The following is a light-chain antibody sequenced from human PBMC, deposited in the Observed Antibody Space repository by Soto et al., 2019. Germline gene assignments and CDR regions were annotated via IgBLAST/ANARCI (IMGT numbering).Light chain of an antibody. V-gene: IGKV3-15*01. Sequence: ELVLTPSPATLSVSPGERAALSCRASQSGSRNLAWYQQKPGQAPRLLIYGAATRATGASTRATGIPDRFSGSASGTEFTLSISSLQSEGFAVYYCQQYNDWPRTFGQGTKVDIK. CDR3: QQYNDWPRT. J-gene: IGKJ1*01. CDR2: GAATRATGAS. CDR1: QSGSRN.